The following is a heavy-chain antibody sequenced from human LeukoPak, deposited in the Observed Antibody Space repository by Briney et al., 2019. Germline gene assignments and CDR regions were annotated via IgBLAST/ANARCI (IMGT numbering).Heavy chain of an antibody. Sequence: SETLSLTCAVPGGSISSGGYSWSWIRQPPGKGLEWIGYIYHSGSTYYNPSLKSRVTISVDRSKNQFSLKLSSVTAADTAVYYCARVVVIHNWFDPWGQGTLVTVSS. D-gene: IGHD3-22*01. CDR2: IYHSGST. J-gene: IGHJ5*02. CDR3: ARVVVIHNWFDP. CDR1: GGSISSGGYS. V-gene: IGHV4-30-2*01.